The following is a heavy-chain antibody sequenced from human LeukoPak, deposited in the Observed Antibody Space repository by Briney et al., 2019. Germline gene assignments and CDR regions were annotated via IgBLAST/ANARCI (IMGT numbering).Heavy chain of an antibody. D-gene: IGHD3-10*01. J-gene: IGHJ4*01. V-gene: IGHV3-48*01. CDR1: GFTFSSYS. Sequence: GGSLRLSCEASGFTFSSYSMNWVRQAPGKGREWMSYISTSTTTIYYANSVKGRFTISRDNAKKSLYLQMNSLRVEDTGVYYCARALWFGETFPAYWGQGTLVTVSS. CDR2: ISTSTTTI. CDR3: ARALWFGETFPAY.